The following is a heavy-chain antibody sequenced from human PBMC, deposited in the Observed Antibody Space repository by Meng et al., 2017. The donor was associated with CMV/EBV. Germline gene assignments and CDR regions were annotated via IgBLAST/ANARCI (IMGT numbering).Heavy chain of an antibody. CDR1: TGGVG. D-gene: IGHD3-3*01. V-gene: IGHV2-5*01. CDR2: IYWNDDK. Sequence: TGGVGVGWIRQPPGKALEWLALIYWNDDKRYSPSLKSRLTITKDTSKNQVVLTMTNMDPVDTATYYCAHLHTYYDFWSGYYTGWFDPWGQGTLVTV. CDR3: AHLHTYYDFWSGYYTGWFDP. J-gene: IGHJ5*02.